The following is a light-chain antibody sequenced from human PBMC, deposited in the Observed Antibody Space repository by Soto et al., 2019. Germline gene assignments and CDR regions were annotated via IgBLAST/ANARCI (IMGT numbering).Light chain of an antibody. V-gene: IGKV4-1*01. CDR3: QQYYATPPT. CDR1: QSVLYSSSNKNY. CDR2: WGS. Sequence: DIVMTQSPDSLAVSLGERATINCKSSQSVLYSSSNKNYLAWYQQKAGQPPKLLIHWGSIRKLGVPDQFSGSGYGADFTLTIRSLQAEDVAVYYCQQYYATPPTFGGGTKVEIK. J-gene: IGKJ4*01.